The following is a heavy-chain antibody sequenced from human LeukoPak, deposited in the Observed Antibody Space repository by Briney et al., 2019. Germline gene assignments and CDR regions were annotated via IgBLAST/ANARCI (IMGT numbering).Heavy chain of an antibody. CDR3: ARVVSGYDRNYYYYMDV. J-gene: IGHJ6*03. Sequence: GGSLRLSCAASGFTFSDHYMDWVRQAPGKGLEWVGRTRNKANSYTTEYAASVKGRFTISRDNAKNSLYLQMNSLRAEDTAVYYCARVVSGYDRNYYYYMDVWGKGTTVTISS. CDR1: GFTFSDHY. D-gene: IGHD5-12*01. CDR2: TRNKANSYTT. V-gene: IGHV3-72*01.